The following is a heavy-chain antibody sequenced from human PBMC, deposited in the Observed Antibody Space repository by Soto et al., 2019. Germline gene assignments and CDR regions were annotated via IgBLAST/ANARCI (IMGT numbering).Heavy chain of an antibody. V-gene: IGHV3-11*01. D-gene: IGHD2-2*01. CDR2: ISSSGSTI. Sequence: GGSLRLSCAASGFTFSDYYMSWIRQAPGKGLEWVSYISSSGSTIYYADSVKGRFTISRDNAKNSLYLQMNSLRAEDTAVYYCARGSNIVVVPAALDYWGQGTLVTVSS. CDR1: GFTFSDYY. CDR3: ARGSNIVVVPAALDY. J-gene: IGHJ4*02.